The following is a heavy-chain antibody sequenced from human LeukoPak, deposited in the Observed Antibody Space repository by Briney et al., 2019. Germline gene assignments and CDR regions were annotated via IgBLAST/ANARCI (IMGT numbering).Heavy chain of an antibody. D-gene: IGHD3-10*01. CDR3: ARGRIGFGELLSYYFDY. J-gene: IGHJ4*02. Sequence: SETLSLTCAVYGGSFSGYYWSWIRQPPGKGLEWIGEINHSGSTNYNPSLKSRVTISVETSKNQFSLKLSSVTAADTAVYYCARGRIGFGELLSYYFDYWGQGTLVTVSS. CDR1: GGSFSGYY. V-gene: IGHV4-34*01. CDR2: INHSGST.